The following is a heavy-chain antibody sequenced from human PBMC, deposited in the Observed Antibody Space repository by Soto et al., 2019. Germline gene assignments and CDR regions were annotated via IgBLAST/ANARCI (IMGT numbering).Heavy chain of an antibody. V-gene: IGHV1-18*04. CDR2: ISGYNGNT. D-gene: IGHD1-1*01. CDR1: GYIFSRYG. CDR3: AREAAPERNYYGLDV. Sequence: QVQLVQSGPEVRKPGASVKVSCKASGYIFSRYGISWVRQAPGQGLEWMAWISGYNGNTKFGERVQGRVNVTTDTSTSTAYMELRSLRSDDTAVYYCAREAAPERNYYGLDVWGQGTTVIVSS. J-gene: IGHJ6*02.